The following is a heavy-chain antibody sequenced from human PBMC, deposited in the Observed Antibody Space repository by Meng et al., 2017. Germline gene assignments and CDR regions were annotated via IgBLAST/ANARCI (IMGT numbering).Heavy chain of an antibody. D-gene: IGHD4-23*01. CDR3: ARGVGYGGNSLYFDY. J-gene: IGHJ4*02. CDR1: GGTCSSYA. V-gene: IGHV1-69*06. CDR2: IIPIFGTA. Sequence: QVRLVESGAKVKKPGASVKVSCKASGGTCSSYAISWVRQAPGQGLEWMGGIIPIFGTANYAQKFQGRVTITADKSTSTAYMELSSLRSEDTAVYYCARGVGYGGNSLYFDYWGQGTLVTVSS.